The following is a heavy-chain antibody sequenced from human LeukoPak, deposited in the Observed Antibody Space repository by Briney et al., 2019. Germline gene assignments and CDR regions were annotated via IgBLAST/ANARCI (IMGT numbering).Heavy chain of an antibody. CDR3: ARGGLFAYYFDY. Sequence: PGGSLRLSCTASGFTFSKFWMHWVRQAPGKGPEWVSRINGDGSETTYADSVEGRFTISRDNAKNTVYLQMNSLRAEDTAVYYCARGGLFAYYFDYWDQGTLVTVSS. V-gene: IGHV3-74*01. D-gene: IGHD3-10*02. CDR1: GFTFSKFW. CDR2: INGDGSET. J-gene: IGHJ4*02.